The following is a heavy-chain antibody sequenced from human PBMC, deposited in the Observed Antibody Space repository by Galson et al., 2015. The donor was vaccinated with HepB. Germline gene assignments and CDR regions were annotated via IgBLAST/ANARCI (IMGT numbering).Heavy chain of an antibody. J-gene: IGHJ4*02. CDR2: IRYDGRNK. D-gene: IGHD1-1*01. CDR1: GFTFSRYG. V-gene: IGHV3-33*01. CDR3: TGDRFETNPMDVVPGTIVK. Sequence: SLRLSCAASGFTFSRYGMQWVRQAPGKGLEWVADIRYDGRNKYYADSVRGRFSISRDNSKKTLHLQMDSLRDEDTAVYYCTGDRFETNPMDVVPGTIVKWGQGTLVTVSS.